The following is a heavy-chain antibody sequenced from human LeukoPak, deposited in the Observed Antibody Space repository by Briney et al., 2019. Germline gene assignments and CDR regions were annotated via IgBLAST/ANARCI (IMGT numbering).Heavy chain of an antibody. CDR3: AREMHTWGGSFYYYYGMDV. D-gene: IGHD3-16*01. V-gene: IGHV3-21*01. CDR2: ISSSSSFI. J-gene: IGHJ6*02. CDR1: GFTFSSYN. Sequence: GGSLRLSCAASGFTFSSYNMNWVRQAPGKGLEWVSSISSSSSFIYYADSLKGRFTISRDNAKNSLYLQMNSLRAEDTAVYYCAREMHTWGGSFYYYYGMDVWGQGTTVTVSS.